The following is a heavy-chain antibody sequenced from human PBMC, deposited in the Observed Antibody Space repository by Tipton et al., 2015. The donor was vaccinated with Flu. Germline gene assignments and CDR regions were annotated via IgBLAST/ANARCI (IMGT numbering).Heavy chain of an antibody. CDR3: ARDMVRYYDFWSGYASRDGMDV. CDR2: TYYRSKWYN. Sequence: LVKPTQTLSLTCAISGDSVSSNSAAWNWIRQSPSRGLEWLGRTYYRSKWYNDYAVSEKSRITINPDTSKNQFSLQLNSVTPEDTALYYCARDMVRYYDFWSGYASRDGMDVWGQGSTFTVPS. CDR1: GDSVSSNSAA. J-gene: IGHJ6*02. V-gene: IGHV6-1*01. D-gene: IGHD3-3*01.